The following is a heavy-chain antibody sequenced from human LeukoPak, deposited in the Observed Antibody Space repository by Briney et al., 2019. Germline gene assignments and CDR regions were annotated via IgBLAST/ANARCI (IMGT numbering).Heavy chain of an antibody. V-gene: IGHV4-34*01. Sequence: SETLSLTCAVYGGSFSGYYWSWIRQPPGKGLEWIGEINHSGSTNYNPSLKSRVTISVDTSKNQFSLKLSSVTAADTAVYYCARGIVGATDFDYWGQGTLVTVS. J-gene: IGHJ4*02. CDR1: GGSFSGYY. D-gene: IGHD1-26*01. CDR2: INHSGST. CDR3: ARGIVGATDFDY.